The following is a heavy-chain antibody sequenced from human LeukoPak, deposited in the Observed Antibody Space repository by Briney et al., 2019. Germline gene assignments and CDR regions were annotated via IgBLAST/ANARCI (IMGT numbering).Heavy chain of an antibody. CDR1: GGSFSGYY. CDR2: INHSGST. J-gene: IGHJ6*03. CDR3: ARRLVRGVYYYYYYMDV. D-gene: IGHD3-10*01. V-gene: IGHV4-34*01. Sequence: ASETLSLTCAVYGGSFSGYYWSWIRQPPGKGLEWIGEINHSGSTNYNPSLKSRVTISVDTSKNQFSLKLSSVTAADTAVYYCARRLVRGVYYYYYYMDVWGKGTTVTVSS.